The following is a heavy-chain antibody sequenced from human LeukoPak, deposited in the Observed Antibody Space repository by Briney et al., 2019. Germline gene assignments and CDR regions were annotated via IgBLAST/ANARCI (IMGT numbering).Heavy chain of an antibody. Sequence: PSETLSLTCAVSGYSISSGYYWGWLRQPPGKGLEWIGSIYHSGSTYYNPYLKSRVTISVDTSKNQFSLKLSSVTAADTAVYYCARVVGSSSPTYFDYWGQGTLVTVSS. V-gene: IGHV4-38-2*01. J-gene: IGHJ4*02. CDR1: GYSISSGYY. CDR3: ARVVGSSSPTYFDY. D-gene: IGHD6-13*01. CDR2: IYHSGST.